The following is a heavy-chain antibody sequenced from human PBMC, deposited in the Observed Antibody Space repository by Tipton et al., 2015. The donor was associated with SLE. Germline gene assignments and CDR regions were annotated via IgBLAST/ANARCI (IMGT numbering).Heavy chain of an antibody. V-gene: IGHV4-59*11. CDR1: GGSISSHY. J-gene: IGHJ6*02. CDR2: ISYSGKT. D-gene: IGHD6-19*01. CDR3: ARDLYSSDWKYYGMDV. Sequence: TLSLTCTVSGGSISSHYWSWIRQPPGKGLEWIGYISYSGKTNYNPSLKSRVTISVDTSKNQFSLKLSFLTAADTAVYYCARDLYSSDWKYYGMDVWVQGTTVTVSS.